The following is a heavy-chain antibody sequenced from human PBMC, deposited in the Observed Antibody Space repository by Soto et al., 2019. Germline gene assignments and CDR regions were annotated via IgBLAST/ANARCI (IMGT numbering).Heavy chain of an antibody. CDR1: GYSFTSYW. CDR3: ARLAQIVVVPAALDY. D-gene: IGHD2-2*01. V-gene: IGHV5-51*01. J-gene: IGHJ4*02. CDR2: IYPGDSDT. Sequence: PGESLKVSCKGSGYSFTSYWIGWVRQMPGKGLEWMGIIYPGDSDTRYSPSFKGQVTISADKSISTAYLQWSSLKASDTAMYYCARLAQIVVVPAALDYWGQGTLVTVSS.